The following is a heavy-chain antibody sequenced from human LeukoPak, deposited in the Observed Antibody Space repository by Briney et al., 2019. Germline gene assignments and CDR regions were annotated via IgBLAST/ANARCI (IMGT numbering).Heavy chain of an antibody. V-gene: IGHV3-15*01. D-gene: IGHD3-22*01. CDR3: TTDPRDSSGYHSD. CDR2: IKSKTDGGTT. CDR1: GFTFSNAW. J-gene: IGHJ4*02. Sequence: PGGSLRLSCAASGFTFSNAWMSWVRQAPGKGLEWVGRIKSKTDGGTTDYAAPVKGRFTISRDDSKNTLYLQMNSLKTEDTAVYYCTTDPRDSSGYHSDWGQGTLVTVSS.